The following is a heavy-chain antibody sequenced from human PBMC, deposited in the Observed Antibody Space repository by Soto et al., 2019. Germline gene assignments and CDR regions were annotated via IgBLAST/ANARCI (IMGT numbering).Heavy chain of an antibody. CDR2: IIPIFGTA. Sequence: ASVKVSCKASGGTFSSYAISWVRQAPGQGLEWMGGIIPIFGTANYAQKFQGRVTITADESTSTAYMELSSLRSEDTAVYYCARDRKKARPPYYCGMDVWGQGTTVTVSS. CDR3: ARDRKKARPPYYCGMDV. J-gene: IGHJ6*02. D-gene: IGHD6-6*01. CDR1: GGTFSSYA. V-gene: IGHV1-69*13.